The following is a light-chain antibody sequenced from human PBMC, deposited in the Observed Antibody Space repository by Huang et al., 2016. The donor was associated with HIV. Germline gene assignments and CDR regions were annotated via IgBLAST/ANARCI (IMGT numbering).Light chain of an antibody. CDR2: AVS. CDR3: LQHKAFHLPT. CDR1: KDIFNY. V-gene: IGKV1-17*03. J-gene: IGKJ1*01. Sequence: DIQMPQSPSAMSASVGDRVTITCRTYKDIFNYLAWFQQKPGRAPKRLIYAVSSLQSGGPSRFSGSDCGTEFTLTINSLQPEDFATYYCLQHKAFHLPTFGQGTQVE.